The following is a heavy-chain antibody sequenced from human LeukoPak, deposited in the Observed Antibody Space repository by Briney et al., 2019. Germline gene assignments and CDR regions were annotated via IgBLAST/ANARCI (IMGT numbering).Heavy chain of an antibody. CDR2: IKSKTDGGTT. J-gene: IGHJ3*02. V-gene: IGHV3-15*01. CDR1: GFTFSNAW. D-gene: IGHD5-18*01. Sequence: PGGSLRLSCAASGFTFSNAWMSWVRQAPGKGLEWVGRIKSKTDGGTTDYAAPVKGRFTISRDDSKNTLYLQMNSLKTEDTAVYYCAKSRYSYGFHRVAFDIWGQGTMVTVSS. CDR3: AKSRYSYGFHRVAFDI.